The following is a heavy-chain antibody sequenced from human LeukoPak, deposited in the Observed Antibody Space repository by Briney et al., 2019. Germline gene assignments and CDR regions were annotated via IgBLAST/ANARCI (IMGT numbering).Heavy chain of an antibody. D-gene: IGHD3-10*01. V-gene: IGHV1-69*06. Sequence: SVKVSCKASGGTFSSYAISWVRQAPGQGLEWMGGIIPIFGTANYAQKFQGRVTITADKSTSTAYMELSSLRSEDTAVYYCAGDYYGSGSYYTRSYFDYWGQGTLVTVSS. CDR3: AGDYYGSGSYYTRSYFDY. CDR2: IIPIFGTA. J-gene: IGHJ4*02. CDR1: GGTFSSYA.